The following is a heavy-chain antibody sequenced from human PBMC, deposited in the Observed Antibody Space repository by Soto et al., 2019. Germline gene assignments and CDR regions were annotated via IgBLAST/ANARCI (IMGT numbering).Heavy chain of an antibody. CDR3: AKDSVVVVAATFDY. CDR1: GQTISYY. D-gene: IGHD2-15*01. J-gene: IGHJ4*02. V-gene: IGHV1-2*02. CDR2: INPNSGST. Sequence: ASVKVSCKAYGQTISYYMHWVRQAPGQGLEWMGWINPNSGSTYYADSVKGRFTISRDNSKNTLYLQMNSLRAEDTAVYYCAKDSVVVVAATFDYWGQGTLVTVSS.